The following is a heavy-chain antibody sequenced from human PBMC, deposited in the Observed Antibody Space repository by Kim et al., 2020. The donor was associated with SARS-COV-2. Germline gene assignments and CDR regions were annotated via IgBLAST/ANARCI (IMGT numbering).Heavy chain of an antibody. V-gene: IGHV4-34*01. J-gene: IGHJ5*02. CDR3: ARERSGLLLWFGDLSAQRENWFDP. Sequence: SETLSLTCAVYGGSFSGYYWSWIRQPPGKGLEWIGEINHSGSTNYNPSLKSRVTISVDTSKNQFSLKLSSVTAADTAVYYCARERSGLLLWFGDLSAQRENWFDPWGQGTLVTVSS. CDR1: GGSFSGYY. CDR2: INHSGST. D-gene: IGHD3-10*01.